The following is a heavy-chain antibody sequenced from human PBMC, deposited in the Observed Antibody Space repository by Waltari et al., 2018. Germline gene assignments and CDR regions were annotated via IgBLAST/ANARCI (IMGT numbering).Heavy chain of an antibody. CDR1: GFTFSSYA. V-gene: IGHV3-23*01. D-gene: IGHD6-19*01. Sequence: EVQLLESGGGLVQPGGSLRLSCAASGFTFSSYAMSWVRQAPGTGLEWVAAISGSCGSTYYADSVKGRFTISRDNSKNTLYLQMNSLRAEDTAVYYCAKIPNLIAVAAYYFDYWGQGTLVTVSS. J-gene: IGHJ4*02. CDR3: AKIPNLIAVAAYYFDY. CDR2: ISGSCGST.